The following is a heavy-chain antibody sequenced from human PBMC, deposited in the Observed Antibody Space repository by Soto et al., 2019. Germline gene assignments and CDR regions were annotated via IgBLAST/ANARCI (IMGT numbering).Heavy chain of an antibody. J-gene: IGHJ6*02. CDR2: INPNSGGT. V-gene: IGHV1-2*04. Sequence: ASVKVSCKASGYTFTGYYMHWVRQAPGQGLEWMGWINPNSGGTNYAQKFQGWVTMTRDTSISTAYMELSRLRSDDTAVYYCARGVITIFGVGHYYGMDVWGQGTTVTVS. CDR1: GYTFTGYY. D-gene: IGHD3-3*01. CDR3: ARGVITIFGVGHYYGMDV.